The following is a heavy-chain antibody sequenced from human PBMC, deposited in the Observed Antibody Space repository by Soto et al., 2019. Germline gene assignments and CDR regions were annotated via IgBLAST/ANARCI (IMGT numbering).Heavy chain of an antibody. V-gene: IGHV3-21*06. J-gene: IGHJ4*02. Sequence: EVQLVESGGGLVKAGGSLRLFCTASGFTFRNYNMNWVRQAPGKGLEWVSSISTGGAYMFYADSVKGRFTISRDNAQNSLFLRIDSPGAEDTAVYYCARDIASPGGDYFDSWGQGTLVTVSS. CDR1: GFTFRNYN. CDR2: ISTGGAYM. CDR3: ARDIASPGGDYFDS. D-gene: IGHD2-21*01.